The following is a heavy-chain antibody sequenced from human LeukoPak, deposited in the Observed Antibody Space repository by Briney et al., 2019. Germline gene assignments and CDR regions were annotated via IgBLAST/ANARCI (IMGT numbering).Heavy chain of an antibody. Sequence: PSQTLSLTCTVSGGSISSGDYYWSWIRQPPGKGLEWIGYIYYSGSTYYNPSLKSRVTISVDTSKNQFSLKLSSVTAADTAVYYCARVGGSVTPDDFDIWGQGTMVTVSS. J-gene: IGHJ3*02. CDR1: GGSISSGDYY. V-gene: IGHV4-30-4*01. CDR2: IYYSGST. D-gene: IGHD4-23*01. CDR3: ARVGGSVTPDDFDI.